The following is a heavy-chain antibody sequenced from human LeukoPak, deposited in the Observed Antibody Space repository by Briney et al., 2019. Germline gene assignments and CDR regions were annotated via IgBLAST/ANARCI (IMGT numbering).Heavy chain of an antibody. CDR2: INHSGST. J-gene: IGHJ4*02. CDR3: ARDRVYDFWSGYYTGIDY. V-gene: IGHV4-39*07. D-gene: IGHD3-3*01. Sequence: SETLSLTCTVSGGSTSSSSDYYWSWIRQPPGKGLEWIGEINHSGSTNYNPSLKSRVTISVDTSKNQFSLKLSSVTAADTAVYYCARDRVYDFWSGYYTGIDYWGQGTLVTVSS. CDR1: GGSTSSSSDYY.